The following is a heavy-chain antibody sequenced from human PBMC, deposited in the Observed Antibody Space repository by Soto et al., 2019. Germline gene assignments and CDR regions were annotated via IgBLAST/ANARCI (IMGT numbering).Heavy chain of an antibody. D-gene: IGHD6-19*01. CDR2: VYYTGST. V-gene: IGHV4-59*01. CDR1: GGSISGSY. CDR3: ARSVAVPGAHIDY. Sequence: PSETLSLTCSVSGGSISGSYWSWIRQSPGKGPEWLGYVYYTGSTNYSPSLRSRVSISVDTSKNEFSLRLSSVTAADTAVYFCARSVAVPGAHIDYWGQGTQVTVS. J-gene: IGHJ4*02.